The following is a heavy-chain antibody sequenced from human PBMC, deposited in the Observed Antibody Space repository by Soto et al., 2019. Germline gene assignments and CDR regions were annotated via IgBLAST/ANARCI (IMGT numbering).Heavy chain of an antibody. CDR1: GYTFTNFG. CDR2: ISTYNGNT. J-gene: IGHJ4*02. V-gene: IGHV1-18*01. CDR3: ATPQDYDGCPDS. Sequence: ASVKVSCKASGYTFTNFGINWVRQAPGQGLEWVGWISTYNGNTNYAQKVQGRVTLTRDTPGNTAYLELNSLISEDTAVYYCATPQDYDGCPDSWGQGTLVTVSP. D-gene: IGHD3-22*01.